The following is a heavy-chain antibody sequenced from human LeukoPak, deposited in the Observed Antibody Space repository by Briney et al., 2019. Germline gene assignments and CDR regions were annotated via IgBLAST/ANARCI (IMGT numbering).Heavy chain of an antibody. CDR1: GFTFSSYA. CDR3: AKGQNPYYYDSSGYLAFDY. J-gene: IGHJ4*02. CDR2: ISGSGGST. D-gene: IGHD3-22*01. V-gene: IGHV3-23*01. Sequence: PGESLRLSCAASGFTFSSYATTWVRQAPGKGLEWVSGISGSGGSTYYTDSVKGRFTISRDNSKNTLYLQTNSLRAEDTAVYYCAKGQNPYYYDSSGYLAFDYWGQGTLVTVSS.